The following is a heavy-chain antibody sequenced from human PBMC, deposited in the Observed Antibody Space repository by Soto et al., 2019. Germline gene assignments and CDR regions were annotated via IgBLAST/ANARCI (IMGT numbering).Heavy chain of an antibody. V-gene: IGHV3-21*01. J-gene: IGHJ4*02. D-gene: IGHD3-10*01. CDR2: ISSGSSYI. CDR1: GFTFSSYT. CDR3: ARDILSGGAYPDY. Sequence: NPGGSLRLSCAASGFTFSSYTMNWVRQAPGKGLEWVSSISSGSSYIYYADSVKGRFTISRDNAKNSLFLQMNSLRAEDTAVYYCARDILSGGAYPDYWGQGTKVTVSS.